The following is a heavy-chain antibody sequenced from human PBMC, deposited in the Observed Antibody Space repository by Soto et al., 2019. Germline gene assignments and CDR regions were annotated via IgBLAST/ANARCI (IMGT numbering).Heavy chain of an antibody. V-gene: IGHV5-51*01. CDR2: IYPGDSDT. Sequence: PGESLKISCKGSGYTFTNYWIGWVRQMPGKGLEWMGIIYPGDSDTKYNPSFQGQVAISADKSITTTYLQWSSLKASDTAVYYCARDQFPHDYYYYYGMDVWGQGTTVTVSS. CDR1: GYTFTNYW. CDR3: ARDQFPHDYYYYYGMDV. J-gene: IGHJ6*02.